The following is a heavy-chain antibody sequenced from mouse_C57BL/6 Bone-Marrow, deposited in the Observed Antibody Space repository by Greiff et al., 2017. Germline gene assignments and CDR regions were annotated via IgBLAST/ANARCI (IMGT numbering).Heavy chain of an antibody. CDR2: IDPSDSDT. CDR3: AILGCYWYFDF. D-gene: IGHD1-1*02. Sequence: QVQLQQPGAELVMPGASVKLSCKASGYTFTSYWMHWVKQRPGQGLEWIGEIDPSDSDTNYNQKFKGKSTLTVDKSSSSAYMQLSSLTSEDSAVYYCAILGCYWYFDFWGTGTTVTVSS. V-gene: IGHV1-69*01. J-gene: IGHJ1*03. CDR1: GYTFTSYW.